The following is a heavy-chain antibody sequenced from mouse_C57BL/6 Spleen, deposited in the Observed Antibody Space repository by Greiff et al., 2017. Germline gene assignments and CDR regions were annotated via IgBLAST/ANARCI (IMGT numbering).Heavy chain of an antibody. V-gene: IGHV1-54*01. Sequence: LQESGAELVRPGTSVKVSCKASGYAFTNYLIEWVKQRPGQGLEWIGVINPGSGGTNYNEKFKGKATLTADKSSSTAYMQLSSLTSEDSAVYFCARLGTTVFDYWGQGTTLTVSS. CDR2: INPGSGGT. J-gene: IGHJ2*01. D-gene: IGHD1-1*01. CDR1: GYAFTNYL. CDR3: ARLGTTVFDY.